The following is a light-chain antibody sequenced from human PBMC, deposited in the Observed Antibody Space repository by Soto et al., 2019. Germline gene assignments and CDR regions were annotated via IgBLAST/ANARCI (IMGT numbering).Light chain of an antibody. CDR2: EVT. Sequence: QSALTQPASVSGSPGQSITISCTGTSNDVGSYNYVSWYQQHPGKAPKLMIFEVTNRPSGVSNRFSGSKSGNTASLTISGLQAEDEATYYGSSDTSSNTLDVVFGGGTKLTVL. CDR3: SSDTSSNTLDVV. J-gene: IGLJ2*01. CDR1: SNDVGSYNY. V-gene: IGLV2-14*01.